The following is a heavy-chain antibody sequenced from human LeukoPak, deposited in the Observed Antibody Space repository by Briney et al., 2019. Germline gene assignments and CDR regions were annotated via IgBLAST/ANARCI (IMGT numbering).Heavy chain of an antibody. J-gene: IGHJ4*02. V-gene: IGHV4-39*07. CDR2: IYHSGTTYSGST. CDR3: ARAGGYGLIDY. CDR1: GGSISTGAYC. Sequence: SETLSLTCSVSGGSISTGAYCWGWIRQPPGKGLEWIGSIYHSGTTYSGSTYYNPSLKSRVTISLDTSKNQFSLKVGSMTAADTAVYYCARAGGYGLIDYWGQGTMVTVSS. D-gene: IGHD5-18*01.